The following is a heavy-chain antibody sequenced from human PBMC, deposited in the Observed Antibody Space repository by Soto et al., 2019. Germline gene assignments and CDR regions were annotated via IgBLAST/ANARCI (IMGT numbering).Heavy chain of an antibody. V-gene: IGHV3-33*01. J-gene: IGHJ4*02. CDR3: ARDYGDYYFDY. CDR1: GFTFSSYG. Sequence: QVQLVESGGGVVQPGRSLRLSCAASGFTFSSYGMHWVRQALGKGLEWVAVIWYDGSNKYYADSVKGRFTISRDNSKNTLYLQMNSLRAEDTAVYYFARDYGDYYFDYWGQGTLVTVSS. CDR2: IWYDGSNK. D-gene: IGHD4-17*01.